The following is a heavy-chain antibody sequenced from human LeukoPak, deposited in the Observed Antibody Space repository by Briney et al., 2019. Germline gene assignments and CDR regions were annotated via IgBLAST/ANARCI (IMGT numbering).Heavy chain of an antibody. CDR1: GFNFRNYW. CDR3: ATDEAATGRLDY. CDR2: INSDGSST. J-gene: IGHJ4*02. D-gene: IGHD1-1*01. V-gene: IGHV3-74*01. Sequence: PGGSLRLSCAASGFNFRNYWMHWVRQAPGKGLVWVSRINSDGSSTSYADSVKGRFTISRDNAENTLYLQINSLRAEDTAVYYCATDEAATGRLDYWGQGTLVT.